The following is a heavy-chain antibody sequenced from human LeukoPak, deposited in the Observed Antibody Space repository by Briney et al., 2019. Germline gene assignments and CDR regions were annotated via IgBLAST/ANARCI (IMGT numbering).Heavy chain of an antibody. V-gene: IGHV4-59*01. CDR1: GGSISSYY. J-gene: IGHJ4*02. D-gene: IGHD4-17*01. Sequence: SETLSLTCTVSGGSISSYYWSWIRQPPGKGLEWIGYIYYSGSTNYNPSLKSRVTISVDTSKNQFSLKLSSVTAADTAVYYCARAPSKYGDYEIYWGQGTLVTVSS. CDR2: IYYSGST. CDR3: ARAPSKYGDYEIY.